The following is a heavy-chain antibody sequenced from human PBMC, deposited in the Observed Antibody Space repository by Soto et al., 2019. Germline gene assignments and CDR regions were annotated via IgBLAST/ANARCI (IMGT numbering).Heavy chain of an antibody. J-gene: IGHJ6*02. V-gene: IGHV5-51*01. CDR2: IYPGDSDT. Sequence: PGESLKISCQGSGYSFASYWIGWVRQMPGKDLEWMGIIYPGDSDTRYSPPFQGQVTISADKSLRTAYLQWTSLKASDTALYYCARTRSFTLGFYYDGMDVWGQGTTVTVSS. CDR3: ARTRSFTLGFYYDGMDV. CDR1: GYSFASYW. D-gene: IGHD6-6*01.